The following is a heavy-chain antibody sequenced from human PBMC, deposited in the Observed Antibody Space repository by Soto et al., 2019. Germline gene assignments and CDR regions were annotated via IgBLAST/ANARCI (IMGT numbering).Heavy chain of an antibody. J-gene: IGHJ4*02. V-gene: IGHV1-18*01. D-gene: IGHD6-19*01. CDR1: GYTFTAYG. CDR3: ARDRSSSDL. Sequence: QVQLVQSGAEMKKPGASVKVSCKASGYTFTAYGISWVRQAPGQGLEWMGWISAYNGNTDYAQKFQDRVTMTIDTATNTAYMELRSLRSDDTAVYYCARDRSSSDLWGQGTLVAVSS. CDR2: ISAYNGNT.